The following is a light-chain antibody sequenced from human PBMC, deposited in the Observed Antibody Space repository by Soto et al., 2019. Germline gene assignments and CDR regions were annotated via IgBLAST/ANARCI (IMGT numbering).Light chain of an antibody. CDR3: SSHTISSALQV. J-gene: IGLJ1*01. CDR1: ISDFVVYNY. V-gene: IGLV2-14*01. Sequence: QSVLTQSASVSGSPGQSITISCTGTISDFVVYNYVSWYQQHPGKAPKPMIYGVSNRPSGVSNRFSGSKSGNTASLTISGLQADDEADYYCSSHTISSALQVFGTGTKVTVL. CDR2: GVS.